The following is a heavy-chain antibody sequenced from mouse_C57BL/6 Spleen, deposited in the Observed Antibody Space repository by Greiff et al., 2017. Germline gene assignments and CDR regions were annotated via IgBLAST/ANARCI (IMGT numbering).Heavy chain of an antibody. CDR2: ISSGGSYT. D-gene: IGHD1-1*01. V-gene: IGHV5-6*01. Sequence: EVQLQESGGDLVKPGGSLKLSCAASGFTFSSYGMSWVRQTPDKRLEWVATISSGGSYTYYPDSVKGRFTISRDNAKNTLYLQMSSLKSEDTAMYYCARLTVVATNWYFDVWGTGTTVTVSS. CDR1: GFTFSSYG. CDR3: ARLTVVATNWYFDV. J-gene: IGHJ1*03.